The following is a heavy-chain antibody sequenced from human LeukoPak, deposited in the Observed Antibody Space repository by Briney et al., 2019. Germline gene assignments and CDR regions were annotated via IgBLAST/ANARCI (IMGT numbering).Heavy chain of an antibody. V-gene: IGHV4-34*01. CDR1: GGSFSGYY. CDR3: AKARVVPAASFDY. CDR2: INHSGST. D-gene: IGHD2-2*01. Sequence: PSETLSLTCAVDGGSFSGYYWSWLRQPPGKGREWIGEINHSGSTNSNPSLKRRVTISVHTSKNQFSLKLSSVTAADTAVYYCAKARVVPAASFDYWGQGTLVTVSS. J-gene: IGHJ4*02.